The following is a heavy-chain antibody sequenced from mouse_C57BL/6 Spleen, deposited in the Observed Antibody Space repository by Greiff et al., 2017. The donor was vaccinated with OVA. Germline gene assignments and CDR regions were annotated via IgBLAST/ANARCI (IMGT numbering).Heavy chain of an antibody. Sequence: EVQLQQSGPELVKPGASVKMSCKASGYTFTDYNMHWVKQSHGKSLEWIGYINPTNGGTSYNQKFKGKATLTVNKSSSTAYMELRSLTSEDSAVYYCARGYYYGSRAFFDYWGQGTTLTVSS. CDR1: GYTFTDYN. V-gene: IGHV1-22*01. D-gene: IGHD1-1*01. CDR3: ARGYYYGSRAFFDY. CDR2: INPTNGGT. J-gene: IGHJ2*01.